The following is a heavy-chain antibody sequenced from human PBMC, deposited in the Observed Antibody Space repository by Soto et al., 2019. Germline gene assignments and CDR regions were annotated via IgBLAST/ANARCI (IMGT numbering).Heavy chain of an antibody. J-gene: IGHJ6*03. CDR3: ARAGKLVVPAASMDV. Sequence: SETLSLTCAVYGGSFSGYYWSWIRQPPGKGLEWIGEINHSGSTNYNPSLKSRVTISVDTSKNQFSLKLSSVTAADTAVYYCARAGKLVVPAASMDVWGKGTTVTVSS. CDR2: INHSGST. D-gene: IGHD2-2*01. CDR1: GGSFSGYY. V-gene: IGHV4-34*01.